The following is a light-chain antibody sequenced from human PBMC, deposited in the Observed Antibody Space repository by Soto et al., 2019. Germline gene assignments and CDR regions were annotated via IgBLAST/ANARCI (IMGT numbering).Light chain of an antibody. CDR2: DTS. CDR3: QQYYSYPWT. V-gene: IGKV1-33*01. Sequence: DIQMTQSPSSLSASVGDRVTITCQASQYISTYLNWYQHKSGKAPKLLIYDTSNLQAGVPSRFSGSGSGTDFTLTISCLQSEDFATYYCQQYYSYPWTFGQGTKVEIK. CDR1: QYISTY. J-gene: IGKJ1*01.